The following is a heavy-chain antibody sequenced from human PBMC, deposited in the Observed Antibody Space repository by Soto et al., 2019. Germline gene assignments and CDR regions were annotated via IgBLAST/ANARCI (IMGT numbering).Heavy chain of an antibody. V-gene: IGHV3-30*18. D-gene: IGHD6-13*01. Sequence: GGSLRFSCAASGFTFSSYGMHWVRQAPGKGLEWVAVISYDGSNKYYADSVKGRFTISRDNSKNTLYLQMNSLRAEDTAVYYCAKAEYSSSWYRSLHDAFDIWGQGTMVTVSS. CDR2: ISYDGSNK. CDR3: AKAEYSSSWYRSLHDAFDI. CDR1: GFTFSSYG. J-gene: IGHJ3*02.